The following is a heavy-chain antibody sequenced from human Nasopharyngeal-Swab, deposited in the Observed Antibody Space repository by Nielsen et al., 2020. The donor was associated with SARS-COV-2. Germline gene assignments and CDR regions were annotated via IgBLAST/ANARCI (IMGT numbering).Heavy chain of an antibody. J-gene: IGHJ6*02. D-gene: IGHD3-22*01. CDR2: ISWNSGSI. V-gene: IGHV3-9*01. Sequence: SLKISCAASGFTFDDYAMHWVRQAPGKGLEWVSGISWNSGSIGYADSVKGRFTISRDNAKNSLYLQMNSLRAEDTALYYCARDMYYYDSSGYYLSYYYGMDVWGQGTTVTVSS. CDR1: GFTFDDYA. CDR3: ARDMYYYDSSGYYLSYYYGMDV.